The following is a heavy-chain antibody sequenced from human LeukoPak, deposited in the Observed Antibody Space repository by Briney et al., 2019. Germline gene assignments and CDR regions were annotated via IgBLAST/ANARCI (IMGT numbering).Heavy chain of an antibody. V-gene: IGHV1-46*01. CDR1: GYTFTNLD. J-gene: IGHJ4*02. Sequence: ASVRVSCKTSGYTFTNLDINWLRQAPGQGLEWMGMIYPRDGSTSYAQKFQGRVTVTRDTSTSTVHMELSGLRSEDTAVYYCARDQEAFDYWGQGTLVTVSS. CDR2: IYPRDGST. CDR3: ARDQEAFDY.